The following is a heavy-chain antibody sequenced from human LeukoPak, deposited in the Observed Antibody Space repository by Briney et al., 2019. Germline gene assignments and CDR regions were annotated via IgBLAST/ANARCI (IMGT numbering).Heavy chain of an antibody. CDR3: VRLRRNNDRSGYYYYYDY. CDR1: GYTVSDFS. CDR2: ISVRSNYR. V-gene: IGHV3-21*01. Sequence: GGSLTLSCAASGYTVSDFSVNWVRQAPGKGLEWVSSISVRSNYRYYADSVRGRFTISRDDARDSLFLQMNSLRAEDTAVYFCVRLRRNNDRSGYYYYYDYWGQGTLVTVSS. J-gene: IGHJ4*02. D-gene: IGHD3-22*01.